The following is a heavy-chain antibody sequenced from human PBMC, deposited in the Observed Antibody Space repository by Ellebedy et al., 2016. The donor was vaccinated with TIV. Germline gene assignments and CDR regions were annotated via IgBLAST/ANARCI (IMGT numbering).Heavy chain of an antibody. CDR2: IYYSGST. J-gene: IGHJ4*02. V-gene: IGHV4-39*07. CDR3: ARVKEGSGSYHDY. D-gene: IGHD3-10*01. CDR1: GGSISSSSYY. Sequence: MPSETLSLTCTVSGGSISSSSYYWGWIRQPPGKGLEWIGRIYYSGSTYYNPSLKSRVTISVDTSKNQFSLKLSTVTAADTAVYYCARVKEGSGSYHDYWGQGTLVTVSS.